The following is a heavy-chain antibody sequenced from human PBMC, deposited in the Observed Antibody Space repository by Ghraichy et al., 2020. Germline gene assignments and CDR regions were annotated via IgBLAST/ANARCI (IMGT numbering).Heavy chain of an antibody. Sequence: SETLSLTCTVSGGSISSSSYYWGWIRQPPGKGLEWIGSFYYSGSTYYNPSLKSRITISVDTSKNQFSLKLSSVTAADTAVYYCARPEEGYSSSWYYFWGQGTLVTVSS. CDR3: ARPEEGYSSSWYYF. D-gene: IGHD6-13*01. CDR1: GGSISSSSYY. CDR2: FYYSGST. V-gene: IGHV4-39*01. J-gene: IGHJ4*02.